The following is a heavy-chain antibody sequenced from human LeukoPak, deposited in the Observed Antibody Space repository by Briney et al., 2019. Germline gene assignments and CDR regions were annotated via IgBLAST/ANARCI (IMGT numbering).Heavy chain of an antibody. Sequence: SETLSLTCTVSGGSISSGGYYWSWIRQHPGKGLEWIVYIYYSGSTYYNPSLKSRVTISVDTSKNQFSLKLSSVTAADTAVYYCARDRIDFWSGYPHYFDYWGQGTLVTVSS. V-gene: IGHV4-31*03. CDR1: GGSISSGGYY. CDR3: ARDRIDFWSGYPHYFDY. CDR2: IYYSGST. D-gene: IGHD3-3*01. J-gene: IGHJ4*02.